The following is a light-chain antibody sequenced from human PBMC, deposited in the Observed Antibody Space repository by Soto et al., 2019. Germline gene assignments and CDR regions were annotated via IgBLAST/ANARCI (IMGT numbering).Light chain of an antibody. CDR1: XXXVGGYNF. CDR2: AVS. V-gene: IGLV2-11*01. J-gene: IGLJ3*02. CDR3: CSYTASDIWV. Sequence: QSALTQPRSVSGSXXXXXXXXXXGTXXXVGGYNFVAWYQQLPGKAPKLMISAVSQRPSGVPDRFSGSKSGNTASLTISGLQADDEADYFCCSYTASDIWVFGGGTKLTVL.